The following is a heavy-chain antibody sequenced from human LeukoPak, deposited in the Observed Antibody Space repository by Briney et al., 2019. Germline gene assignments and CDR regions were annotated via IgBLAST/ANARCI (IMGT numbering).Heavy chain of an antibody. D-gene: IGHD1-26*01. J-gene: IGHJ4*02. CDR3: AKDVLSGSYYAIAY. CDR1: GFTFSSYA. Sequence: GGSLRLSCAASGFTFSSYAMSWVRQAPGKGLEWVSGISVSGGITYYADSVKGRFTISRDNSKNTLFLQMNSLRAEDTAVYYCAKDVLSGSYYAIAYWGRGTLVTVSS. V-gene: IGHV3-23*01. CDR2: ISVSGGIT.